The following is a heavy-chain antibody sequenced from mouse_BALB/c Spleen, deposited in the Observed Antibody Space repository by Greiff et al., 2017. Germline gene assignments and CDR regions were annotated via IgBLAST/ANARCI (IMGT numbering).Heavy chain of an antibody. CDR2: IWRGGST. CDR3: AISHYYGSSYVSWFAY. J-gene: IGHJ3*01. V-gene: IGHV2-5-1*01. CDR1: GFSLTSYG. Sequence: QVQLQQSGPSLVQPSQSLSITCTVSGFSLTSYGVHWVRQSPGKGLEWLGVIWRGGSTDYNAAFMSRLSITKDNSKSQVFFKMNSLQADDTAIYYCAISHYYGSSYVSWFAYWGQGTLVTVSA. D-gene: IGHD1-1*01.